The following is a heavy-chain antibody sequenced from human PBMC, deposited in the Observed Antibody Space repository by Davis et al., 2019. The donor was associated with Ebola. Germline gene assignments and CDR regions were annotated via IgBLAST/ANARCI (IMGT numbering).Heavy chain of an antibody. D-gene: IGHD3-22*01. Sequence: PGGSLRLSCAASGFTFSSYWMSWVRQVPGEGLEWVANIKHDGSEKYYVDSVEGRFIISRDNAKNSLYLQMNSLRAEDTAVYYCARDGEAFDSSGAYEVPFDQWGQGTLVTVSS. CDR3: ARDGEAFDSSGAYEVPFDQ. CDR2: IKHDGSEK. J-gene: IGHJ4*02. CDR1: GFTFSSYW. V-gene: IGHV3-7*01.